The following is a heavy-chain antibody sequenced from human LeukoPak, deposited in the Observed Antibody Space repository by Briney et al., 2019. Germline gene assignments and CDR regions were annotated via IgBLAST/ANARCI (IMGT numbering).Heavy chain of an antibody. CDR3: ARATVNDAFDI. D-gene: IGHD4-17*01. V-gene: IGHV1-46*01. Sequence: ASVKVSCKASGYTFTTYYMHWVRQAPGQGLEWMGIINPSGGSTSYAQKFQGRVTMTGDTSTSTVYMELSSLRSEDTAVYYCARATVNDAFDICGQGTMVTVSS. CDR2: INPSGGST. CDR1: GYTFTTYY. J-gene: IGHJ3*02.